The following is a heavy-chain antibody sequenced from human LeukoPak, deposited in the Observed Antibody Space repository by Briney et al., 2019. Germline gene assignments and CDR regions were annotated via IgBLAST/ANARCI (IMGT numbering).Heavy chain of an antibody. Sequence: PSETLSLTCTVSGGSISNYYWSWIRKPPGEGLEWIGYIYSSGSTNYNPSLKSRVTISIDTSKNQFSLQLSSVTAADTAVYYCARVYYDGSGYNFDYWGQGTLVTVSS. CDR2: IYSSGST. CDR1: GGSISNYY. J-gene: IGHJ4*02. D-gene: IGHD3-22*01. CDR3: ARVYYDGSGYNFDY. V-gene: IGHV4-59*01.